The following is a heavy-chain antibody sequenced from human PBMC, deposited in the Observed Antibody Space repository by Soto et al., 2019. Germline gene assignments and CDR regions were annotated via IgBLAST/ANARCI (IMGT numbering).Heavy chain of an antibody. CDR3: ARRAAQYYYDSSGYRSAFDI. CDR1: GYTFTTYW. D-gene: IGHD3-22*01. J-gene: IGHJ3*02. Sequence: GESLKISCRVSGYTFTTYWIGWVRQMPGKGLEWMGIIYPAESDTRYSPSFQGQVTVSADKSVSTAYLQWSSLKASDTAMYYCARRAAQYYYDSSGYRSAFDIWGQGTMVTVSS. V-gene: IGHV5-51*01. CDR2: IYPAESDT.